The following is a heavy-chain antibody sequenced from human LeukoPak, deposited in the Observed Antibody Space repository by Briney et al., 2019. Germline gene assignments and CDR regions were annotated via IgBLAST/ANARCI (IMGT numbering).Heavy chain of an antibody. CDR1: GFTFSSYS. Sequence: GGSLRLSCAASGFTFSSYSMNWVRQAPGKGLEWVSYISIIRSTIYYADSVRGRFTISRDIAKNSLYLQMNSLRAEDTAVYYCARGNYGDHADYWGQGTLVTVSS. CDR2: ISIIRSTI. CDR3: ARGNYGDHADY. J-gene: IGHJ4*02. D-gene: IGHD4-17*01. V-gene: IGHV3-48*01.